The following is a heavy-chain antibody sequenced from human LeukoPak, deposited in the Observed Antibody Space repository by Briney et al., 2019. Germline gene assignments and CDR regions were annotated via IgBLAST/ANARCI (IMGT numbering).Heavy chain of an antibody. Sequence: GASVKVSCKTSGYTFTDFYIHWVRQATGQGLEWMGWMNPQSGDTDYAQKFQGRVTMTRSPSITTAYMELTSLTYEDTAVYYCARVPRRGDQFDPWGQGTLVTVSS. CDR3: ARVPRRGDQFDP. J-gene: IGHJ5*02. CDR2: MNPQSGDT. CDR1: GYTFTDFY. V-gene: IGHV1-8*02. D-gene: IGHD3-10*01.